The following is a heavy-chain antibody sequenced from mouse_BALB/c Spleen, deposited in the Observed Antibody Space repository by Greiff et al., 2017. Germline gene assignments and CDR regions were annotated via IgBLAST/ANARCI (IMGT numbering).Heavy chain of an antibody. CDR2: INPSNGGT. V-gene: IGHV1S81*02. D-gene: IGHD1-1*01. CDR3: TRWYYGMGFAY. CDR1: GYTFTSYY. Sequence: VKLMESGAELVKPGASVKLSCKASGYTFTSYYMYWVKQRPGQGLEWIGEINPSNGGTNFNEKFKSKATLTVDKSSSTAYMQLSSLTSEDSAVYYCTRWYYGMGFAYWGQGTLVTVSA. J-gene: IGHJ3*01.